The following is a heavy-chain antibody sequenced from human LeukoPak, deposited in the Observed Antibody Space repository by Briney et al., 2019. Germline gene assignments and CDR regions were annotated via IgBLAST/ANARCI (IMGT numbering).Heavy chain of an antibody. CDR1: GYTFTSCY. Sequence: ASVEVSCKASGYTFTSCYMHWVRQAPGQGLEWMGIINPSGGSTSYAQKFQGRVTMTRDMSTSTVYMELSSLRSEDTAVYYCAIAAAGFDYWGQGTLVTVSS. CDR2: INPSGGST. CDR3: AIAAAGFDY. V-gene: IGHV1-46*01. J-gene: IGHJ4*02. D-gene: IGHD6-13*01.